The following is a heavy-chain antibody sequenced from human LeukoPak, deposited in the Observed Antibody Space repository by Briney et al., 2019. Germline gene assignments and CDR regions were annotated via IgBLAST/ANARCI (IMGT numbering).Heavy chain of an antibody. Sequence: ASVKVSCKASGYTFTSYGISWVRQAPGQGLEWMGWISGYNGNTNYAQKIQGRVTITRDTSASTAYMELSSLRSEDMAVYYCARDRAPKTVTSEVDAFDIWGQGTMVTVSS. CDR3: ARDRAPKTVTSEVDAFDI. V-gene: IGHV1-18*03. J-gene: IGHJ3*02. D-gene: IGHD4-17*01. CDR1: GYTFTSYG. CDR2: ISGYNGNT.